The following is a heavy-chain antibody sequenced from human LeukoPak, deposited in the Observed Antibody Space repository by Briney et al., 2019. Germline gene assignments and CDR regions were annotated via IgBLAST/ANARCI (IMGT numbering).Heavy chain of an antibody. Sequence: SVKVSCKASGGTFSKYTISWVRQAPGQGLEWMGGIIPIFGTANYAQKFQGRVTITADESTSTAYMELSSLRSEDTAVYYCARDIPYCGGDCYRFDYWGQGTLVTVSS. CDR2: IIPIFGTA. CDR3: ARDIPYCGGDCYRFDY. CDR1: GGTFSKYT. D-gene: IGHD2-21*02. J-gene: IGHJ4*02. V-gene: IGHV1-69*13.